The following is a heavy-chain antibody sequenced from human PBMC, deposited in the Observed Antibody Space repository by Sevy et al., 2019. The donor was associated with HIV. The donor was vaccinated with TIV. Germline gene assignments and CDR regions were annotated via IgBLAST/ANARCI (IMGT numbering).Heavy chain of an antibody. V-gene: IGHV5-51*07. J-gene: IGHJ4*02. CDR1: RYKFSIFW. Sequence: GESLKISCKTSRYKFSIFWIGWVHQRPGKGLEWMGIIHSGDSDVRYSPAFQGQVTFSVDASINTAYLHWSSLKASDSGMYFCSRRADRGDYWGQGTLVTVSS. CDR2: IHSGDSDV. CDR3: SRRADRGDY.